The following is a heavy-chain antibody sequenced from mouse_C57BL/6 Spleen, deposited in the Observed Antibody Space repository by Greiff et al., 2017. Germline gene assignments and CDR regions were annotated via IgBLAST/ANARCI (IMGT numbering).Heavy chain of an antibody. J-gene: IGHJ2*01. D-gene: IGHD2-4*01. CDR3: ARQGLRRDYFDY. Sequence: EVHLVESGGDLVKPGGSLKLSCAASGFTFSSYGMSWVRQTPDKRLEWVATISSGGSYTYYPDSVKGRFTISRDNAKNTLYLQISSLKSEDTAMYYCARQGLRRDYFDYWGQGTTLTVSS. CDR1: GFTFSSYG. CDR2: ISSGGSYT. V-gene: IGHV5-6*01.